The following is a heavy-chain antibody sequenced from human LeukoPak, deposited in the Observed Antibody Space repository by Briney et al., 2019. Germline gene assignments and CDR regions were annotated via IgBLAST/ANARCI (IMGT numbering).Heavy chain of an antibody. V-gene: IGHV4-30-2*01. D-gene: IGHD3-9*01. Sequence: LSLTCAVSGGSISSGGYSWGWIRQPPGRGLEWIGYIYHSGSTYYNPSLKSRVTISVDRSKNQFSLKLSSVTAADTAVYYCARAPVLRYFDWLLLSGMDVWDQGTTVTVSS. CDR1: GGSISSGGYS. CDR3: ARAPVLRYFDWLLLSGMDV. CDR2: IYHSGST. J-gene: IGHJ6*02.